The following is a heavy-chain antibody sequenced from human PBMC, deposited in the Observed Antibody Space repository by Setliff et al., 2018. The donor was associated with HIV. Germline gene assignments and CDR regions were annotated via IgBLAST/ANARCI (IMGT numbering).Heavy chain of an antibody. D-gene: IGHD6-13*01. Sequence: GGSLRLSCAASGFTFSSYGMHWVRQAPGKGLEWVTFIRHDGINEDYRDSVKGRFTISRDNSKNTLYLQMNSLRAEDTAVYYCAKNLYRSGWSPLDYWGQGTLVTVSS. CDR2: IRHDGINE. CDR1: GFTFSSYG. J-gene: IGHJ4*02. V-gene: IGHV3-30*02. CDR3: AKNLYRSGWSPLDY.